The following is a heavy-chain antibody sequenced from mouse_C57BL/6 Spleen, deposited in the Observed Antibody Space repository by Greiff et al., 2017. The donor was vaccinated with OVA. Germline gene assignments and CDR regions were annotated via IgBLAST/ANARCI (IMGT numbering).Heavy chain of an antibody. CDR1: GYTFTDYN. Sequence: VQLQQSGPELVKPGASVKMSCKASGYTFTDYNMHWVKQSHGKSLEWIGYINPNNGGTSYNQKFKGKATLTVNKSSSTAYMELRSLTSEDSAVYYGARDYGSSYQAWFAYWGQGTLVTVSA. CDR3: ARDYGSSYQAWFAY. CDR2: INPNNGGT. J-gene: IGHJ3*01. D-gene: IGHD1-1*01. V-gene: IGHV1-22*01.